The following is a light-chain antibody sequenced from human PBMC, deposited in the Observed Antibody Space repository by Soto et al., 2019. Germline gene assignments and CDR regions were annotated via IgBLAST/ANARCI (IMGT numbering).Light chain of an antibody. CDR1: QSVSSSY. Sequence: IVMTQSPATLSVSPGERATLSCRASQSVSSSYLAWYQQRPGQAPRLLIYGASSRATGIPDRFSGSGSGTDFSLTISRLEPEDFAVYYCQQYGVSPRTFAQGTKVDIK. CDR2: GAS. V-gene: IGKV3-20*01. J-gene: IGKJ1*01. CDR3: QQYGVSPRT.